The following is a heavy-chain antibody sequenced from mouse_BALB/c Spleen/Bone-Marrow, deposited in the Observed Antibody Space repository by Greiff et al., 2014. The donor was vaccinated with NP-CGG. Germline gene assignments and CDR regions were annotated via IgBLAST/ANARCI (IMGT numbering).Heavy chain of an antibody. CDR1: GYTFTSYW. Sequence: KQSGSELVRPGASVKPSCKASGYTFTSYWMHWVKQRPGQGLEWIGNIYPGTGSTNYDEKFKSKATLTVDTSSRTAYMQLSSLTSEDSAVYYCARWLLLDYWGQGTTLTVSS. CDR3: ARWLLLDY. D-gene: IGHD2-3*01. V-gene: IGHV1S22*01. CDR2: IYPGTGST. J-gene: IGHJ2*01.